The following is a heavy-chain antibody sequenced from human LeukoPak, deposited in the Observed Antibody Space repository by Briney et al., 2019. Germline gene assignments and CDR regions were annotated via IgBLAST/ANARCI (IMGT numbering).Heavy chain of an antibody. J-gene: IGHJ4*02. Sequence: PGGSLRLSCAASGFTFSSYGMHWVGQAPGKGLEWVAVISYDGSNKYYADSVKGRFTISRDNSKNTLYLQMNSLRAEDTAVYYCARCAGPVETDWGQGTLVTVSS. CDR3: ARCAGPVETD. CDR2: ISYDGSNK. V-gene: IGHV3-30*03. CDR1: GFTFSSYG. D-gene: IGHD2-21*02.